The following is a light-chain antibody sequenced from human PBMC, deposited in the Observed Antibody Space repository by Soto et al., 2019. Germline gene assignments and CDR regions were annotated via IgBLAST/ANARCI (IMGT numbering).Light chain of an antibody. J-gene: IGLJ2*01. CDR1: SSDVGDHNS. CDR2: AVS. CDR3: GSYTTSITVI. V-gene: IGLV2-14*03. Sequence: QSALTQPASVSGSPGQSITISCTGTSSDVGDHNSVSWYQQQPGKAPKLMIYAVSNRPSGVSNRFSGSKSGNTAYLTISGLQAEDEADYYCGSYTTSITVIFGGGTKLTVL.